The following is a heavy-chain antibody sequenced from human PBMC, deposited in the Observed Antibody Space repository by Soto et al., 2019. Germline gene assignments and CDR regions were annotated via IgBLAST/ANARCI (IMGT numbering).Heavy chain of an antibody. Sequence: QLQLQESGPGLVKPSETLSLTCAVSGASISRTGFHWGWIRQPPGQGLEWIGSIYEGGPTFYNSSLKSRVTISADTSKNHFSLKLNSVTAADTAVYFCARRGSGHTFDYWGQGTLVTVSS. CDR2: IYEGGPT. J-gene: IGHJ4*02. CDR1: GASISRTGFH. CDR3: ARRGSGHTFDY. D-gene: IGHD3-10*01. V-gene: IGHV4-39*02.